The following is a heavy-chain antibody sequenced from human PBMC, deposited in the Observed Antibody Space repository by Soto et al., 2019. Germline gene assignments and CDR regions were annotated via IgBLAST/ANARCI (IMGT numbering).Heavy chain of an antibody. V-gene: IGHV4-4*07. CDR1: GDSLSTYY. CDR3: ARESVSGTYRFDS. Sequence: LSLTCTVSGDSLSTYYWSWIRQPAGERLEWIGRIHDTGRTNYNPSLKSRVTMSVDTSKNQFSLRVNSVTAADTAVYYCARESVSGTYRFDSWGQGTLVTVSS. D-gene: IGHD3-16*02. J-gene: IGHJ4*02. CDR2: IHDTGRT.